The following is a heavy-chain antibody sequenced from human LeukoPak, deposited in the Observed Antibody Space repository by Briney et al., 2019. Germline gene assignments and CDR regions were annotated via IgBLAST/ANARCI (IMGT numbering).Heavy chain of an antibody. Sequence: SETLSLTCTVSGGSISSGPYYWAWIRQSPGKGLEWIGSIYYNGDTYYNPSLKSRVTISVDTSMNHFSLKLSSVTAADTAVYYCARGLDLDSSGYYSNYWGQGTLVTVSS. D-gene: IGHD3-22*01. CDR3: ARGLDLDSSGYYSNY. CDR1: GGSISSGPYY. V-gene: IGHV4-39*02. J-gene: IGHJ4*02. CDR2: IYYNGDT.